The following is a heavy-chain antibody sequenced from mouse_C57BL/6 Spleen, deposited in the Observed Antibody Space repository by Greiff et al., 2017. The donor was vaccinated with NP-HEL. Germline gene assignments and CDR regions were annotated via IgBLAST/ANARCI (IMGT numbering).Heavy chain of an antibody. Sequence: EVKLMESGGGLVKPGGSLKLSCAASGFTFSSYTMSWVRQTPEKRLEWVATISGGGGNTYYPDSVKGRFTISRDNAKNTLYLPMSSLRSEDTALYYCARHYGNYNFDYWGQGTTLTVSS. CDR3: ARHYGNYNFDY. V-gene: IGHV5-9*01. CDR2: ISGGGGNT. J-gene: IGHJ2*01. D-gene: IGHD2-1*01. CDR1: GFTFSSYT.